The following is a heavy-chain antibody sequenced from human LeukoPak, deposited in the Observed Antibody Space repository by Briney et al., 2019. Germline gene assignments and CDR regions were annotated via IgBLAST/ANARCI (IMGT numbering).Heavy chain of an antibody. CDR1: GGSISSGSYY. V-gene: IGHV4-39*01. Sequence: PSETLSLTCTVSGGSISSGSYYWGWIRQSPGKGLEWIGSIHYSGSTYYNLSLKSRVTISVDTSKNQFSLKLSSVTAADTAVYYCARRAVYFDYWGQGTLVTVSS. CDR2: IHYSGST. CDR3: ARRAVYFDY. J-gene: IGHJ4*02.